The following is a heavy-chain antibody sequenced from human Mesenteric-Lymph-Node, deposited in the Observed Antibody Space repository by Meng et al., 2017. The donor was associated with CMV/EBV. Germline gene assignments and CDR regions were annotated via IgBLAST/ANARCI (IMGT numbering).Heavy chain of an antibody. CDR2: IGTAGDT. J-gene: IGHJ6*02. CDR3: ARDRRYYSNYYYYNYGMDV. D-gene: IGHD4-11*01. CDR1: GFTFSSYG. Sequence: GESLKISCAASGFTFSSYGMHWVRQATGKGLEWVSAIGTAGDTYYPGSVKGRFTISRENAKNSLYLQMNSLRAGDTAVYYCARDRRYYSNYYYYNYGMDVWGQGTTVTVSS. V-gene: IGHV3-13*01.